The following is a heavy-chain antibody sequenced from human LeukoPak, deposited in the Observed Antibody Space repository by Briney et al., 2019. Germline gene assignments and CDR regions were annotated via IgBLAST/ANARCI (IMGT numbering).Heavy chain of an antibody. Sequence: PGGSLRLSCAASGFTFDDYAMHWVRQAPGKGLEWVSLISGDGGSTYYADSVKGRFTISRDNSKNSLYLQMNSLRTEDTALYYCANGNRCTSPNCLGYYYFYMDVWGKGTTVTVSS. CDR3: ANGNRCTSPNCLGYYYFYMDV. V-gene: IGHV3-43*02. CDR2: ISGDGGST. CDR1: GFTFDDYA. J-gene: IGHJ6*03. D-gene: IGHD2-8*01.